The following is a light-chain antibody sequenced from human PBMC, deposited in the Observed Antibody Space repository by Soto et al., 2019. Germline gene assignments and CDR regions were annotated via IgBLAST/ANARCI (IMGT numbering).Light chain of an antibody. Sequence: DIQTTQSPSSLSASVGDRVTITCRTSQSISSYLNWYQQKPGKAPKRLIYAASSLQSGVPSRFSGSGSGTEFTLTISSLQPEDFATYYCLQHNSYPPTFGQGTRLEIK. V-gene: IGKV1-17*01. CDR3: LQHNSYPPT. CDR1: QSISSY. CDR2: AAS. J-gene: IGKJ5*01.